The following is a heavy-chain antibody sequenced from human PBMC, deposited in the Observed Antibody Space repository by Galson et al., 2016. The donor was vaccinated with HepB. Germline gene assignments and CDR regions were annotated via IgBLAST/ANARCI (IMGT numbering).Heavy chain of an antibody. J-gene: IGHJ6*02. Sequence: SLRLSCAASGFTVDNYAMHWVRQAPGKGLEWVSLITFNGGTTDYADSVQGRFTISKDNANRSLYLQMNSLRPEDTAVYYCAKYRGISYPLFGLDVWGRGTTVIVS. D-gene: IGHD2-21*01. CDR3: AKYRGISYPLFGLDV. CDR1: GFTVDNYA. V-gene: IGHV3-9*01. CDR2: ITFNGGTT.